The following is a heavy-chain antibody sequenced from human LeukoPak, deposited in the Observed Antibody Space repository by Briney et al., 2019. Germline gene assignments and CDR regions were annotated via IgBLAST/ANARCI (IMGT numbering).Heavy chain of an antibody. CDR1: GYSISSGYY. CDR2: IYHSGST. V-gene: IGHV4-38-2*02. Sequence: KPSETLSLTCAVSGYSISSGYYWGWIRQPPGKGLEWIGSIYHSGSTHYNPSLKSRVTISVDTSKNQFSLKLSSVTAADTAVYYCARDYPQFDPWGQGTLVTVSS. J-gene: IGHJ5*02. CDR3: ARDYPQFDP.